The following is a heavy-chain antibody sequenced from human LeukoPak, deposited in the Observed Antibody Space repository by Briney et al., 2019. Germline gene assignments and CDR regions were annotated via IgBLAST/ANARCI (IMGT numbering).Heavy chain of an antibody. CDR3: AKFNRQYCSSTSCYGGFDY. D-gene: IGHD2-2*01. Sequence: SCKASGYTFTSYGMHWVRQAPGKGLEWVAFIRFDGSNKYYTDSVKGRFTLSRDNSKNTLYLQINSLRAEDTAVYYCAKFNRQYCSSTSCYGGFDYWGQGTLVTVSS. J-gene: IGHJ4*02. CDR1: GYTFTSYG. CDR2: IRFDGSNK. V-gene: IGHV3-30*02.